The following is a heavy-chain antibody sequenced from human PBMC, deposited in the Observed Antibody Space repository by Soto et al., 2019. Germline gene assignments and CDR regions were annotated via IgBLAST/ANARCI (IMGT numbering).Heavy chain of an antibody. D-gene: IGHD1-26*01. CDR3: ARRYRVRGWDYYGMDV. V-gene: IGHV3-48*02. CDR1: GFTFSSYS. J-gene: IGHJ6*02. CDR2: ISSSSSTI. Sequence: EVQLVESGGGLVQPGGSLRLSCAASGFTFSSYSMNWDRQAPGKGLEWVSYISSSSSTIYYADSVKGRFTISRDNAKNSLYLQMNSLRDEDTAVYYCARRYRVRGWDYYGMDVWGPGTTVTVSS.